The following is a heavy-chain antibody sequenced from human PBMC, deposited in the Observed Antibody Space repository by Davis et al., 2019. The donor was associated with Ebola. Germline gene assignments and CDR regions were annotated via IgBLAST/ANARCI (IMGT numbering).Heavy chain of an antibody. Sequence: GESLKISCAASGYTFSSYAMSWVRQAPGKGLEWVSGISGSGGCTYYADSVKGRFTISRDNSKNTPYLQMNSLRAEDTAVYYCAKDLTRLAGGVFDYWGQGTLVTVSS. CDR1: GYTFSSYA. V-gene: IGHV3-23*01. J-gene: IGHJ4*02. CDR3: AKDLTRLAGGVFDY. CDR2: ISGSGGCT. D-gene: IGHD3-16*01.